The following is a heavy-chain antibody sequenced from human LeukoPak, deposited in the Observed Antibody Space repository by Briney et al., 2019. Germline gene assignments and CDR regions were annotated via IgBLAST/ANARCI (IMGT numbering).Heavy chain of an antibody. V-gene: IGHV4-59*12. D-gene: IGHD3-16*01. J-gene: IGHJ3*02. CDR1: GGSFSSYY. CDR2: IYHSGST. Sequence: PSETLSLTCTVSGGSFSSYYWSWIRQPPGKGLDWIGYIYHSGSTNYNPSLKSRVTISVDTSKNQSSLRLNSLTAPHTPMYYCAREPYGTRRVFDIWGQGIMVTVSS. CDR3: AREPYGTRRVFDI.